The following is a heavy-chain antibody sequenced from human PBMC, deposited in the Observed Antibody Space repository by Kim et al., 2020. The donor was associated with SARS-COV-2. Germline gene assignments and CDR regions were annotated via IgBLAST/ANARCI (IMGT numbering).Heavy chain of an antibody. V-gene: IGHV4-39*07. CDR1: GGSISSSSYY. CDR3: AREAYSGYDPLLFDY. D-gene: IGHD5-12*01. J-gene: IGHJ4*02. Sequence: SETLSLTCTVSGGSISSSSYYWGWIRQPPGKGLEWIGSIYYSGSTYYNPSLKSRVTISVDTSKNQFSLKLSSVTAADTAVYYCAREAYSGYDPLLFDYWGQGTLVTVSS. CDR2: IYYSGST.